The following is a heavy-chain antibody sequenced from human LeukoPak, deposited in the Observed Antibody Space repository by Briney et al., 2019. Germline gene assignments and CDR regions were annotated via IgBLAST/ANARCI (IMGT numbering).Heavy chain of an antibody. CDR2: IIPIFGTA. J-gene: IGHJ4*02. V-gene: IGHV1-69*13. D-gene: IGHD3-22*01. CDR3: AGEKKYYYDSSGYPFDY. Sequence: AAVKVSCKASVGTFSSYAISWVRQAPGQGLEWVGGIIPIFGTANYAQKFQGRVTITADESTSTAYMELSSLRSEDTAVYYCAGEKKYYYDSSGYPFDYWGQGTLVTVSS. CDR1: VGTFSSYA.